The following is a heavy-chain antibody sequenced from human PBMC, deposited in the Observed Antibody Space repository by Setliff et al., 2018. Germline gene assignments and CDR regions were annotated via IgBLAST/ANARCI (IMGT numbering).Heavy chain of an antibody. CDR1: VYTLTELS. J-gene: IGHJ4*02. CDR2: FDPEDGET. V-gene: IGHV1-24*01. D-gene: IGHD5-18*01. CDR3: ATSVSWIQLVLYPQGHPEPFDY. Sequence: ASVKVSCKVSVYTLTELSMHWVRQAPGKGLEWMGGFDPEDGETIYAQKFQGRVTMTEDTSTDTAYMELSSLRSEDTAVYYCATSVSWIQLVLYPQGHPEPFDYWGQGTLVTVSS.